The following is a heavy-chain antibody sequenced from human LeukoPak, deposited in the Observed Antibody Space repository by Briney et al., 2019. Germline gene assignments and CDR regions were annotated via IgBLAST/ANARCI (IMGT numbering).Heavy chain of an antibody. Sequence: SETLSLTCAVYGGSFSGYYWSWIRQPPGKGLEWIGEINHSGSTNYNPSLKSRVTISVDTSKNQFSLKLSSVTAADPAVYYCARGRWLPPLDYWGQGTLVTVSS. J-gene: IGHJ4*02. CDR1: GGSFSGYY. V-gene: IGHV4-34*01. D-gene: IGHD6-19*01. CDR3: ARGRWLPPLDY. CDR2: INHSGST.